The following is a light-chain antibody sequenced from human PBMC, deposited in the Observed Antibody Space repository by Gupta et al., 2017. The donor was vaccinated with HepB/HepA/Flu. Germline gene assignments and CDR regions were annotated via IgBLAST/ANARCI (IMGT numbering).Light chain of an antibody. V-gene: IGLV1-40*01. CDR1: SSNSGAGYY. CDR3: QSYDSSLTDCV. J-gene: IGLJ1*01. Sequence: QSVLTQPPSVSGATGQRVTISCAGSSSNSGAGYYVHWYQQLPGTAPKLLIYKNNNRPSGVPDRFSASKSGTPASLAITGLQTEDEADYYGQSYDSSLTDCVFGTGTKVTVL. CDR2: KNN.